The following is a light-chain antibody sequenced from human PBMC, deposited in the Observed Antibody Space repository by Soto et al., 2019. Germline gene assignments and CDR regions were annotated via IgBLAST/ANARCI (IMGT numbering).Light chain of an antibody. V-gene: IGLV3-21*04. CDR2: YDS. CDR3: QVWDRSNYRVV. J-gene: IGLJ2*01. CDR1: NIESKS. Sequence: SYVLTQPPSVSVAPGKTARITCGGNNIESKSVHWYQQKPGQAPVLVIYYDSDRPSGIPERFSGSNSGNTATLTISRVEAGDEADYYCQVWDRSNYRVVFGGGTKLTVL.